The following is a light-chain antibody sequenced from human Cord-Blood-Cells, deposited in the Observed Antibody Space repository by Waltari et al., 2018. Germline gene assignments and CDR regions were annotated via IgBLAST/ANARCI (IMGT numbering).Light chain of an antibody. Sequence: DTQVTQTPSSLSASVGDMVTITCRASQSISSYLNWYQQKPGKAPKILIYAASSLQSGVPSRFSGSGSGTDFTLTISSLQPEDFATYYCQQSYSTPRTFGQGTKVEIK. V-gene: IGKV1-39*01. CDR2: AAS. CDR3: QQSYSTPRT. J-gene: IGKJ1*01. CDR1: QSISSY.